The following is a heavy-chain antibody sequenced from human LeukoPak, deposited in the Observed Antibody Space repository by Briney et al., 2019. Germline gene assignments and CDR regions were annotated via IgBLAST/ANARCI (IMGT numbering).Heavy chain of an antibody. CDR1: GFTFHSHE. J-gene: IGHJ5*02. CDR3: AGERNCGGDCYQGSWFDP. D-gene: IGHD2-21*02. CDR2: ITSSGCIT. Sequence: GGSLRLFCAASGFTFHSHEMHWVRQAPGKGLEWVSYITSSGCITFYADSVKGRFTVSRDNAKNSLFLQMNSLRAEDTAIYYCAGERNCGGDCYQGSWFDPWGQGTLVTVSS. V-gene: IGHV3-48*03.